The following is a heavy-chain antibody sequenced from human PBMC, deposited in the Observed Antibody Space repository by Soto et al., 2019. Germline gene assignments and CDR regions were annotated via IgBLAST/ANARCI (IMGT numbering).Heavy chain of an antibody. D-gene: IGHD6-13*01. V-gene: IGHV1-18*01. CDR1: GYTFTSYG. J-gene: IGHJ6*03. CDR2: ISAYNGNT. Sequence: ASVKVSCKASGYTFTSYGISWVRQAPGQGLEWMGWISAYNGNTNYAQKLQGRVTMTTDTSTSTAYMELRSLRSDDTAVYYCARGGIAGQRFYYYYYMDVWGKGTTVTVSS. CDR3: ARGGIAGQRFYYYYYMDV.